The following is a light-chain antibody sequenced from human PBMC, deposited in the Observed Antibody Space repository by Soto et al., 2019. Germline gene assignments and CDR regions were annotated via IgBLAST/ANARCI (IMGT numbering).Light chain of an antibody. CDR2: GAF. J-gene: IGKJ1*01. CDR1: QSVSEN. CDR3: QQYNDWPLT. Sequence: EILMTQSPVTLSVSPGERXTLYCRASQSVSENLAWYTKTHGQAPSIIIYGAFTRATGVPARVSGAGSGTEFTLTISSLQSEEFALYDGQQYNDWPLTFGQGTKVDIK. V-gene: IGKV3-15*01.